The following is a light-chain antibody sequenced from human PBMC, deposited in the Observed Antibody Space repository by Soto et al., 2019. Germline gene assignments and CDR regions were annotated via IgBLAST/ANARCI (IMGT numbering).Light chain of an antibody. V-gene: IGKV3-20*01. Sequence: VGFTQSPVTLSLSPWEIATLSCRAIQSFVIKSLAFYQQKSGQPPTLVVYGASSRATGIPDRFSGSGSGTESTLTTSRLEPEAFAVYSCQQYGSSPFTFGGATKVDIK. J-gene: IGKJ4*01. CDR2: GAS. CDR3: QQYGSSPFT. CDR1: QSFVIKS.